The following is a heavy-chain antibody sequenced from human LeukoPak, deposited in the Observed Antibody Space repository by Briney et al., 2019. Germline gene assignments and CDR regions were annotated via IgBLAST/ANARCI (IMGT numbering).Heavy chain of an antibody. J-gene: IGHJ3*02. V-gene: IGHV1-2*02. CDR3: ASAIENTAMVTGRADDAFDI. D-gene: IGHD5-18*01. CDR2: LNPNSGGT. CDR1: GYTFTGYY. Sequence: ASVKVSCKASGYTFTGYYIHWVRQAPGQGLGWMGWLNPNSGGTNYAQKFQGRVTMTRDTSISTAYMELSRLRSDDTAVYYCASAIENTAMVTGRADDAFDIWGQGTMVTVSS.